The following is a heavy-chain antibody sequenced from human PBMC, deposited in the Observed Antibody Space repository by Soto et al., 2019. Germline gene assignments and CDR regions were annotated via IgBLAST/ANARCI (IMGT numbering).Heavy chain of an antibody. J-gene: IGHJ4*02. CDR2: AHHSGRT. CDR1: GGSMSSSNW. Sequence: QVQLQESGPGLVKPSGTLSLTCTVSGGSMSSSNWWNWVRQSPGKGLEWIGEAHHSGRTNYNPSLXGXVXIXXDKSKTHFSLKLSSVTAADTAVYYCARSEATGLDYWGQGTLVTVSS. D-gene: IGHD1-26*01. CDR3: ARSEATGLDY. V-gene: IGHV4-4*02.